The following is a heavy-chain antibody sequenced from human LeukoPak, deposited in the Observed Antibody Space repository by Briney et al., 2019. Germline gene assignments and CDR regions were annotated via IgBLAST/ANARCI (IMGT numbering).Heavy chain of an antibody. CDR2: IYDSGST. Sequence: SETLSLTCTVSGGSISTYYWSWIRQPPGKGLEWIGYIYDSGSTDYNPSLKSRVTISVDTSKNQFSLKLSSVTAADTAVYYCASLTTAEAFDIWGQGTMVTVSS. V-gene: IGHV4-59*01. CDR3: ASLTTAEAFDI. CDR1: GGSISTYY. D-gene: IGHD3-22*01. J-gene: IGHJ3*02.